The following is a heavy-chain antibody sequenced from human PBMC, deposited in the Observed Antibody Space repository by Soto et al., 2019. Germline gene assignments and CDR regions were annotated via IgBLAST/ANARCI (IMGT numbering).Heavy chain of an antibody. Sequence: EVQLVESGGGLVKPGGSLRLSCAASGFTFSSYSMNWVRQAPGKGLEWVSSISTSSNYIYYADSVKGRFTISRDNAKNSLYLQMNSLRAEDTAVYYCARDGVYSGYDCWGQGTLVTVSS. CDR3: ARDGVYSGYDC. V-gene: IGHV3-21*01. CDR1: GFTFSSYS. D-gene: IGHD5-12*01. J-gene: IGHJ4*02. CDR2: ISTSSNYI.